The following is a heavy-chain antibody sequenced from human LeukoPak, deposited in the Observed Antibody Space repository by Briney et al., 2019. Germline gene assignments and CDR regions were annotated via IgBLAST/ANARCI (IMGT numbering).Heavy chain of an antibody. D-gene: IGHD6-13*01. Sequence: GGSLRLSCVASGFTFSYYGMHWVRQAPGKGLEWVAFIRYVERDKYYADSVKGRFTISRDNSKNTLYLQMNSLRAEDTAVYYCAKDRVAAAGTGWFDPWGQGTLVTVSS. J-gene: IGHJ5*02. CDR2: IRYVERDK. CDR1: GFTFSYYG. CDR3: AKDRVAAAGTGWFDP. V-gene: IGHV3-30*02.